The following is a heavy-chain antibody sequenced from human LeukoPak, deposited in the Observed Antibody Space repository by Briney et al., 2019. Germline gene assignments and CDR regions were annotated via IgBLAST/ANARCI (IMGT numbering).Heavy chain of an antibody. D-gene: IGHD3-9*01. V-gene: IGHV3-74*01. Sequence: GGSLRLSCAASGFTFDDYAMHWVRQAPGKGLVWVSRINSDGSSTSYADSVKGRFTISRDNAKNTLYLQMNSLRAEDTAVYYCARDSEVLRYFDWLPHYYYGMDVWGQGTTVTVSS. CDR3: ARDSEVLRYFDWLPHYYYGMDV. CDR1: GFTFDDYA. CDR2: INSDGSST. J-gene: IGHJ6*02.